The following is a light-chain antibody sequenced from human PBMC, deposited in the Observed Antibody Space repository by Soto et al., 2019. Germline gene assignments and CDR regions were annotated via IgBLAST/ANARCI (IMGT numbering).Light chain of an antibody. CDR1: SSDVGNYNL. CDR2: EVT. Sequence: QSALTQPASVSGSPGQSITISCTGTSSDVGNYNLVSWYQQHPGKAPKLMIYEVTKRPSGVSNRFSGSKSGNTASLTISGLQAEDEAEYYCCSYAGSSTIVFGGGTKLTVL. CDR3: CSYAGSSTIV. V-gene: IGLV2-23*02. J-gene: IGLJ3*02.